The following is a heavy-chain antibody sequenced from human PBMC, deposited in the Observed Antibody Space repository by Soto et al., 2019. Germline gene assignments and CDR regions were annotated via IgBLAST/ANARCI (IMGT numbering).Heavy chain of an antibody. CDR3: AAIETA. Sequence: SETLSLTCTVSGGSISSYYWSWIRQPPGKGLEWIGYIYYSGSTNYNPSLKSRVTISVDTSKNQFSLKLSSVTAADTAVYYCAAIETAWGQGTMVTVSS. V-gene: IGHV4-59*01. D-gene: IGHD2-21*01. CDR1: GGSISSYY. J-gene: IGHJ3*01. CDR2: IYYSGST.